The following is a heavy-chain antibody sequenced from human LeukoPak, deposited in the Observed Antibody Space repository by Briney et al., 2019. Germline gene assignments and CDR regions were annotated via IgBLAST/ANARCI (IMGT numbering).Heavy chain of an antibody. Sequence: PSETLSCNCTVSAGSISNYYWSWIRQPAGKGLEWIGRIYTSGSTNYNPSLESRVTMSVETSKNQFSLKLTSVTAADTAVYYCAREYCSSSSCFHYSYYYFMDVWGKGTKVTVSS. CDR1: AGSISNYY. CDR2: IYTSGST. D-gene: IGHD2-2*01. J-gene: IGHJ6*04. V-gene: IGHV4-4*07. CDR3: AREYCSSSSCFHYSYYYFMDV.